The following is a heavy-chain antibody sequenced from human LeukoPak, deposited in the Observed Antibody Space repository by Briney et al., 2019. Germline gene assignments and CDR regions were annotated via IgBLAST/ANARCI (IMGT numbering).Heavy chain of an antibody. CDR3: TTDPTLAAAGPIPYYYYYMDV. CDR1: GFTFSNAW. CDR2: IKSKTDGGTT. Sequence: GGSLRLSCAASGFTFSNAWMSWVRQAPGKGLEWVGRIKSKTDGGTTDYAAPVKGRFTISRDDSKNTLYLQMNSLKTEDTAVYYWTTDPTLAAAGPIPYYYYYMDVWGKGTTVTVSS. D-gene: IGHD6-13*01. J-gene: IGHJ6*03. V-gene: IGHV3-15*01.